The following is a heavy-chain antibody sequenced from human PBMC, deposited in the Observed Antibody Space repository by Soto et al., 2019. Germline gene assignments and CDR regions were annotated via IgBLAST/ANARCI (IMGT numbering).Heavy chain of an antibody. Sequence: GGSLRLSCAASGFTFSSYWMSWVRQAPGKGLEWVANIKQDGSEKYYVDSVKGRFTISRDNAKNSLYLQMNSLRAEDTAVYYCARISGTEYQYQLPTYYYYMDVWGKGTTVTVSS. V-gene: IGHV3-7*01. CDR3: ARISGTEYQYQLPTYYYYMDV. CDR1: GFTFSSYW. CDR2: IKQDGSEK. D-gene: IGHD2-2*01. J-gene: IGHJ6*03.